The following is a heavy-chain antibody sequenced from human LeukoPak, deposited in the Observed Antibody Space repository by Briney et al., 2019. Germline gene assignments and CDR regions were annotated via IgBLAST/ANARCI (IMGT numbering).Heavy chain of an antibody. Sequence: PGGSLRLSCAASGFTFSSYEMNWVRQAPGKGLEWVSYISSSGGTIYYADSVKGRFTISRDNAKNSLYLQMNSLRAEDTAVYYCASLPTVTTSGYMDVWGKGTTVTVSS. V-gene: IGHV3-48*03. CDR1: GFTFSSYE. D-gene: IGHD4-17*01. CDR3: ASLPTVTTSGYMDV. CDR2: ISSSGGTI. J-gene: IGHJ6*03.